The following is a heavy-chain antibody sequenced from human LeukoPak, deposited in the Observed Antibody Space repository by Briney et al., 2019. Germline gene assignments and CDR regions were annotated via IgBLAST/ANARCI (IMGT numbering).Heavy chain of an antibody. V-gene: IGHV3-53*01. CDR3: ARDRGGPNYYDSSGGAFDI. Sequence: GGSLRPSCAASGFTFSTYWMSWVRQAPGKGLEWVSVIYSGGSTYYADSVKGRFTISRDNSKNTLYLQMNSLRAEDTAVYYCARDRGGPNYYDSSGGAFDIWGQGTMVTVSS. CDR1: GFTFSTYW. D-gene: IGHD3-22*01. J-gene: IGHJ3*02. CDR2: IYSGGST.